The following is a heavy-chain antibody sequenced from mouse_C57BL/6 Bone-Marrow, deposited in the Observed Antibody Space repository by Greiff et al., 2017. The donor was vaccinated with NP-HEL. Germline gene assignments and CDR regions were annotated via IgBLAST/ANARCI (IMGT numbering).Heavy chain of an antibody. J-gene: IGHJ3*01. CDR2: INPSSGYT. CDR1: GYTFTSYA. V-gene: IGHV1-4*01. Sequence: QVQLQQSGAELARPGASVKMSCKASGYTFTSYAMHWVKQRPGQGLEWIGYINPSSGYTKYNQKFKDKATLTADKSSSTAYMRLSSLTSEDAAVYYCARSEGGFAYWGQGTLVTVSA. CDR3: ARSEGGFAY.